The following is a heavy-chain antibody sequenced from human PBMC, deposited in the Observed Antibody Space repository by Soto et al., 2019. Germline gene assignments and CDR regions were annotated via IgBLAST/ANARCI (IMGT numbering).Heavy chain of an antibody. Sequence: AGGSLRFSCAASGFTFSSYAMSWVRQAPGKGLEWVSAISGSGGSTYYADSVKGRFTISRDNSKNTLYLQMNSLRAEDTAVYYCASAAREYYYYGMDVWGQGTTVTVSS. J-gene: IGHJ6*02. CDR2: ISGSGGST. CDR3: ASAAREYYYYGMDV. V-gene: IGHV3-23*01. CDR1: GFTFSSYA.